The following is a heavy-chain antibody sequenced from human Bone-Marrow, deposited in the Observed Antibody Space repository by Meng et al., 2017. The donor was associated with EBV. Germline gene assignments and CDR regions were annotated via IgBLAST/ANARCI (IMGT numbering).Heavy chain of an antibody. Sequence: QVRLLPAGAVVKTPGSSVTFSCTAFGYGFTSYILHWGRQAPGQRLDWMGWINVSVGYKNYSQKFQGRVTISSDTSATTGYMELSSLRSEDTAVYYCVRGTPVGVPGPGDYWGQGTLVTVSS. CDR1: GYGFTSYI. J-gene: IGHJ4*02. D-gene: IGHD2-21*01. V-gene: IGHV1-3*01. CDR3: VRGTPVGVPGPGDY. CDR2: INVSVGYK.